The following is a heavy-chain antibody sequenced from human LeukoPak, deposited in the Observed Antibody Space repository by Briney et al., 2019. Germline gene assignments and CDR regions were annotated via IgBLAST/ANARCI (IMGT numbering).Heavy chain of an antibody. D-gene: IGHD1-26*01. CDR1: GGFISSGGYY. V-gene: IGHV4-31*03. CDR3: ARDVGALFDY. CDR2: IYYSGST. J-gene: IGHJ4*02. Sequence: SATLSLTCTVSGGFISSGGYYWSWIRQHPGKGLEWIGYIYYSGSTYYNPSLKSRVTISVDTSKNQFSLKLSSVTAADTAVYYCARDVGALFDYWGQGTLVTVSS.